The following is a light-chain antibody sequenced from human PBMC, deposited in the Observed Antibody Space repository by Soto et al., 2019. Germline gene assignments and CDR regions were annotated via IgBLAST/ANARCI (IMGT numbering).Light chain of an antibody. CDR3: QRYSSVPV. J-gene: IGKJ3*01. CDR2: AAS. Sequence: DIQMTQSPTSLSASVGDRVTITCRASQDIRNFVAWYQQKPGKAPKLLIYAASTLQSGVPSRFSGSGSGTDFTLTINSLQREDVATYSCQRYSSVPVFGAGTKVEVK. CDR1: QDIRNF. V-gene: IGKV1-27*01.